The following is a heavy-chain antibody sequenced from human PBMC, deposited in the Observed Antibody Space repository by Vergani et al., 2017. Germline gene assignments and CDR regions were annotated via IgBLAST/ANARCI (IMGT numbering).Heavy chain of an antibody. D-gene: IGHD5-12*01. V-gene: IGHV3-33*01. CDR3: ARELRLLYKRFDR. CDR2: TWYDGNNK. J-gene: IGHJ5*02. CDR1: GFTFNQYG. Sequence: QVQLVESGGGVVQPGRSLRLSCAASGFTFNQYGMHWVRQAPGKGLEWVAVTWYDGNNKQYADSVKGRFTIYRDNSKSTMYLQMNSLRDEDTGVFYCARELRLLYKRFDRWGQGTLVTVSS.